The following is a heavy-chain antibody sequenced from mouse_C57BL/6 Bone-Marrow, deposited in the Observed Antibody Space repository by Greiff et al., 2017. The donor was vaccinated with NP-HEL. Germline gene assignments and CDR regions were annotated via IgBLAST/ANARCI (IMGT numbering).Heavy chain of an antibody. CDR3: ARFITTVVAEDYYAMDY. CDR2: IHPNSGST. CDR1: GYTFTSYW. Sequence: QVHVKQPGAELVKPGASVKLSCKASGYTFTSYWMHWVKQRPGQGLEWIGMIHPNSGSTNYNEKFKSKATLTVDKSSSTAYMQLSSLTSEDSAVYYCARFITTVVAEDYYAMDYWGQGTSVTVSS. D-gene: IGHD1-1*01. V-gene: IGHV1-64*01. J-gene: IGHJ4*01.